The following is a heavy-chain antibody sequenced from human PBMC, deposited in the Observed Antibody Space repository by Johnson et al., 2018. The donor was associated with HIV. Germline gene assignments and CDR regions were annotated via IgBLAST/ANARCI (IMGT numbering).Heavy chain of an antibody. CDR2: ISYDGSNK. Sequence: QVQLVESGGGVVQPGRSLRLSCVGSAFTFSSYAMHWVRQAPGKGLEWVAVISYDGSNKYYADSVKGRFTISRDNSKNTLYLQMNSLRADDTAVYYCARAKSIAIRGGAFDIWGQGTTVTVSS. CDR1: AFTFSSYA. J-gene: IGHJ3*02. CDR3: ARAKSIAIRGGAFDI. V-gene: IGHV3-30*03. D-gene: IGHD6-6*01.